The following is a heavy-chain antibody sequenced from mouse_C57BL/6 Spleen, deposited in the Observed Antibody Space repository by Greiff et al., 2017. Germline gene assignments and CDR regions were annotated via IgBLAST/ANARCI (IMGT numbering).Heavy chain of an antibody. V-gene: IGHV8-8*01. CDR1: GFSLSTFGMG. CDR2: IWWDDDK. J-gene: IGHJ4*01. CDR3: ARMNCYGNYGAMDY. D-gene: IGHD2-1*01. Sequence: QVTLKESGPGILQPSQTLSLTCSFSGFSLSTFGMGVGWIRQPSGKGLEWLAHIWWDDDKYYNPALKSRLIISKDTSKNQVFLKIANVDTADTATYCCARMNCYGNYGAMDYWGQGTSVTVSS.